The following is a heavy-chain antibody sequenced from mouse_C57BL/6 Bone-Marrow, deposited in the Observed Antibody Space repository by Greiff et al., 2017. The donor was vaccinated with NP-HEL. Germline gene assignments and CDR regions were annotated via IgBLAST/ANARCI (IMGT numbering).Heavy chain of an antibody. J-gene: IGHJ4*01. CDR1: GYTFTDYE. Sequence: QVQLKQSGAELVRPGASVTLFCKASGYTFTDYEMHWVKQTPVHGLEWIGAIDPETGGTAYNQKFKGKAILTADKSSSTAYMELRSLTSEDSAVYYCTRLMDYWGQGTSVTVSS. CDR3: TRLMDY. V-gene: IGHV1-15*01. CDR2: IDPETGGT.